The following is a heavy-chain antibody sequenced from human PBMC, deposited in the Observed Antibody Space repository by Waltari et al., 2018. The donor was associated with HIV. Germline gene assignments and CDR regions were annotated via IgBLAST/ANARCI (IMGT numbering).Heavy chain of an antibody. CDR3: AAHYDPRGGNWFDP. V-gene: IGHV4-39*01. CDR1: GGSISSSSYY. Sequence: QLQLQESGPGLVTPSETLSLTCTVSGGSISSSSYYWGWIRQPPGKGLEWIGSIYYRGSTYYNPSLKSRVTISVDTSKNQFSLKLSFVTAADTAVYYCAAHYDPRGGNWFDPWGQGTLVTVSS. D-gene: IGHD3-3*01. J-gene: IGHJ5*02. CDR2: IYYRGST.